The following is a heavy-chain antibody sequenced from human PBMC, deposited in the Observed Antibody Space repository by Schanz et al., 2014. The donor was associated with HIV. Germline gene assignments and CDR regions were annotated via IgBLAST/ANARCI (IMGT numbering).Heavy chain of an antibody. CDR3: ANEEVPNDY. V-gene: IGHV3-74*01. CDR1: GFTFSSYW. J-gene: IGHJ4*02. CDR2: INNDGSST. Sequence: EVQLVESGGGLVQPGGSLRLSCAASGFTFSSYWMHWVRQVPGKGLVGVSRINNDGSSTSYADSVKGRFTISRDNSKNTLYLQMNSLRVEDTAVYYCANEEVPNDYWGQGTLVTVSS.